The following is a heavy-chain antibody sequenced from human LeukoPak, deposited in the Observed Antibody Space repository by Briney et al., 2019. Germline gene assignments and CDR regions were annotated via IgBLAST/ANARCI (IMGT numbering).Heavy chain of an antibody. CDR1: GFSLSTSGVG. D-gene: IGHD4-17*01. V-gene: IGHV2-5*01. J-gene: IGHJ4*02. CDR2: IYWNDNK. Sequence: GSGPALVQPTQALTLTCTFSGFSLSTSGVGVGWIRQPPGKALEWLALIYWNDNKLYSPSLKSRLTITKDTSNNQVVLTMTNMDPVDTATYYCAHYGDYRSLYYFDYWGQGTLVTVSP. CDR3: AHYGDYRSLYYFDY.